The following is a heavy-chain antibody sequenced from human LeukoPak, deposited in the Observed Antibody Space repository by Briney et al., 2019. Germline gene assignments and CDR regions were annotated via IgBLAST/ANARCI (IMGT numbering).Heavy chain of an antibody. D-gene: IGHD3-22*01. J-gene: IGHJ4*02. CDR3: ATPLDYYDSSGYHQEGD. Sequence: GGSLRLSCAASGFTFSGCWMTWVRQAPGKGLEWVANIKEDGSKKNYVDSVKGRFTIFRDNAKNSLYLQMNSLRAEDTAVYYCATPLDYYDSSGYHQEGDWGQGTLVTVSS. V-gene: IGHV3-7*03. CDR1: GFTFSGCW. CDR2: IKEDGSKK.